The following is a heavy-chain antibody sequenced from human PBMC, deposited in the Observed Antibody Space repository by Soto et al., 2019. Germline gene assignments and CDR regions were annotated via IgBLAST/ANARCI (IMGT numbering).Heavy chain of an antibody. J-gene: IGHJ1*01. CDR3: ARRLPQSGNFQH. CDR2: ISSSSSYI. V-gene: IGHV3-21*01. Sequence: EVQLVESGGGLVKPGGSLRLSRAASGFTFSSYSMNWVRQAPGKGLEWVSSISSSSSYIYYADSVKGRFTISRDNAKNSLYLQMNSLRAEDTAVYYCARRLPQSGNFQHWGQGTLVTVSS. D-gene: IGHD3-10*01. CDR1: GFTFSSYS.